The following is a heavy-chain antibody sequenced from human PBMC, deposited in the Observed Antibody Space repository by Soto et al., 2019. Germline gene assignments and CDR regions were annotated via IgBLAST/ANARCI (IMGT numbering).Heavy chain of an antibody. V-gene: IGHV4-59*08. CDR2: IYHSGST. CDR1: GGSISSYY. CDR3: ASLQAVAGTDDWFDP. Sequence: QVQLQESGPGLVKPSETLSLTCTVSGGSISSYYWSWIRQPPGKGLEWIGYIYHSGSTNYNPSLKRRGTISVDTSKKQFSLKLSSVTAADTAVYYCASLQAVAGTDDWFDPWGQGTLVIVSS. D-gene: IGHD6-19*01. J-gene: IGHJ5*02.